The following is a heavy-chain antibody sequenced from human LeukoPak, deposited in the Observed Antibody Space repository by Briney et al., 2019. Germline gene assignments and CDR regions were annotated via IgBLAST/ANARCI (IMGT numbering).Heavy chain of an antibody. J-gene: IGHJ4*02. Sequence: PGGSLRLSCAASGFTFSDYYMSWIRQAPGKGLEWVSYISSSGSTIYYADSVKGRFTISRDNAKNSLYLQMNSLRAEDTAVYYRARAPVGYGSGSYYNSRFFDYWGQGTLVTVSS. CDR1: GFTFSDYY. CDR3: ARAPVGYGSGSYYNSRFFDY. V-gene: IGHV3-11*01. CDR2: ISSSGSTI. D-gene: IGHD3-10*01.